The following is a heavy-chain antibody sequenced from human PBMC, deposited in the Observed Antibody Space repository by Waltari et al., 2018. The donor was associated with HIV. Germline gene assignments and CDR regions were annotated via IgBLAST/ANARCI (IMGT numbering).Heavy chain of an antibody. CDR1: GFTFSGSA. CDR2: IRSKANSYAT. CDR3: TRPLTDSSGSWDAFDI. D-gene: IGHD3-22*01. J-gene: IGHJ3*02. Sequence: EVQLVESGGGLVQPGGSLKLSCAASGFTFSGSAMHWVRQASGKGLEWVGRIRSKANSYATAYAASVKGRFTISRDDSKNTAYLQMNSLKTEDTAVYYCTRPLTDSSGSWDAFDIWGQGTMVTVSS. V-gene: IGHV3-73*02.